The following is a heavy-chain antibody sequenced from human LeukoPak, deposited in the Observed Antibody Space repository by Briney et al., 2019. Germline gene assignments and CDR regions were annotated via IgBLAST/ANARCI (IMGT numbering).Heavy chain of an antibody. J-gene: IGHJ4*02. CDR2: INHSGST. CDR3: ARARGYSYGFYFDY. CDR1: GGSFSGYY. V-gene: IGHV4-34*01. D-gene: IGHD5-18*01. Sequence: SETLSLTCAVYGGSFSGYYWSWIRQPPGKGLEWFGEINHSGSTNYNPSLKSRVTISVDTSKNQFSLKLSSVTAADTAVYYCARARGYSYGFYFDYWGQGTLVTVSS.